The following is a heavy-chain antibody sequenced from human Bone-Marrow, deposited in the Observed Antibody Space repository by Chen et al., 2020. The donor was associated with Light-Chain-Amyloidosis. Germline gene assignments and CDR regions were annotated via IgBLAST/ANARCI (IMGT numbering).Heavy chain of an antibody. CDR2: IYPDDSDA. Sequence: EVQLEQSGPEVIKPGESLKISCKASGYTFPNYWIGWVRQMPGKGLEWMGVIYPDDSDARYSPSFDGQVTISADKSITTAYLQWRSLKASDTAMYYCARRRDGYNFDYWGQGTLVTVSS. J-gene: IGHJ4*02. V-gene: IGHV5-51*01. D-gene: IGHD5-12*01. CDR1: GYTFPNYW. CDR3: ARRRDGYNFDY.